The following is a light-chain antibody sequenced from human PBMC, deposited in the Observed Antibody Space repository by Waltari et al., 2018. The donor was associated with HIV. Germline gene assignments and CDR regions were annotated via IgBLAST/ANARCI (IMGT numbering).Light chain of an antibody. Sequence: SSELTQDPAVSVALGQPVKIACLGDSLRNYYTSWYRLRPGQAPQLLVYGKNRRPSGIPDRFSASSSGNRAFLTITGARAEDEADYYCACWDRSGDYILFGGGTSLTGL. CDR3: ACWDRSGDYIL. V-gene: IGLV3-19*01. CDR1: SLRNYY. CDR2: GKN. J-gene: IGLJ2*01.